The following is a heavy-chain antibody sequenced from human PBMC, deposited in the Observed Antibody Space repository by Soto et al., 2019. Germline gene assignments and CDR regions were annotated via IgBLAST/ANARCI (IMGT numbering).Heavy chain of an antibody. Sequence: EVQLVESGGGLVEPGGSLRLSCAASGITFSNAWMNWVRKAPGKGLEYIGRIRSKPDGGTTEYAAPVEGRFTVSRDDSKNTLYLQMSGLKTEDTAVYYCTTTRPGTNVFDNWGQGTLVTVSS. V-gene: IGHV3-15*01. CDR3: TTTRPGTNVFDN. J-gene: IGHJ3*02. D-gene: IGHD6-13*01. CDR1: GITFSNAW. CDR2: IRSKPDGGTT.